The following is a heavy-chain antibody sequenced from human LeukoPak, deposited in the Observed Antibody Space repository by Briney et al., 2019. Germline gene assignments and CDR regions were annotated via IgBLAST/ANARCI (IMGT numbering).Heavy chain of an antibody. CDR3: AGQYYDILTGYYRSDY. CDR1: GGSISSYY. J-gene: IGHJ4*02. D-gene: IGHD3-9*01. V-gene: IGHV4-4*07. CDR2: IYTSGST. Sequence: ASETLSPTCTVSGGSISSYYWSWIRQPAGKGLEWIGRIYTSGSTNYNPSLKSRVTMSVDTSKNQFSLKLSSVTAADTAVYYCAGQYYDILTGYYRSDYWGQGTLVTVSS.